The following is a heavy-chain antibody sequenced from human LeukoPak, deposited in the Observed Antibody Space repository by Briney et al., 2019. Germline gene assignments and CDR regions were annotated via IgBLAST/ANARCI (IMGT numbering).Heavy chain of an antibody. V-gene: IGHV4-59*01. CDR2: IYYSGST. CDR3: AKGYSYGFLTTPYYFDY. J-gene: IGHJ4*02. Sequence: SETLSLTCSVSGGSINSYYWSWIRQPPGKGLEWIGYIYYSGSTNYNPSLKSRVTISVDTSKNQFSLKLSSVTAADTAVYYCAKGYSYGFLTTPYYFDYWGQGTLVTVSS. CDR1: GGSINSYY. D-gene: IGHD5-18*01.